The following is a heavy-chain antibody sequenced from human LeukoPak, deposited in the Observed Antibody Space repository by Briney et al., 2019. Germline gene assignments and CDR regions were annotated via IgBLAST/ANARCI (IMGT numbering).Heavy chain of an antibody. CDR3: ARGLGTNYGGYCTGGSCPYY. J-gene: IGHJ4*02. V-gene: IGHV3-66*01. CDR2: IYTGGST. Sequence: PGGSLRLSCVDSGFSVRDYYLSWVRQAPGKGLEWVSVIYTGGSTYHADSVKGRFTISRDISKNTVYLQMNILRVEDTAVYYCARGLGTNYGGYCTGGSCPYYWGQGTLVTVSS. CDR1: GFSVRDYY. D-gene: IGHD2-15*01.